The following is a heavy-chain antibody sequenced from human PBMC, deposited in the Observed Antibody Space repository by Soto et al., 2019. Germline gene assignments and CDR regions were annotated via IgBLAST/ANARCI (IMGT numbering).Heavy chain of an antibody. CDR1: GGSISSGGYY. V-gene: IGHV4-31*03. Sequence: QVQLQESGPGLVKPSQTLSLTCTVSGGSISSGGYYWSWIRQHPGKGLEWIGYIYYSGSTYYNPSLKSRFTRSVDTSKNQFSLKLSSVTAADTAVYYCAGGRTSSPTPGDYWGQGTLVTVSS. D-gene: IGHD2-2*01. J-gene: IGHJ4*02. CDR3: AGGRTSSPTPGDY. CDR2: IYYSGST.